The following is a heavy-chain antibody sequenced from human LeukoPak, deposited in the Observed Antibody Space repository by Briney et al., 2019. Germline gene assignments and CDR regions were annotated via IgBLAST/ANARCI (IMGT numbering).Heavy chain of an antibody. CDR1: GFTFSSYA. V-gene: IGHV3-23*01. J-gene: IGHJ6*03. CDR3: AKDGYSSGWYYYYYMDV. D-gene: IGHD6-19*01. CDR2: ISGSGGST. Sequence: GGSLRLSCAASGFTFSSYAMSWVRQAPGKGLEWVSAISGSGGSTYCADSVKGRFTISRDNSKNTLYLQMNSLRAEDTAVYYCAKDGYSSGWYYYYYMDVWGKGTTVTVSS.